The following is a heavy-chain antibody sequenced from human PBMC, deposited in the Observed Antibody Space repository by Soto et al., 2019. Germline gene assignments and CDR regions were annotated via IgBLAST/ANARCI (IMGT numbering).Heavy chain of an antibody. Sequence: PGGSLTLSRPVSGFTLSSYAMSWVRQAPGKGLEWVSAISGSGGRTYYADSVKGRFTISRDNSKNTLYLQMNSVTAADTAVYYCARGVLHWGQGTLVTVSS. J-gene: IGHJ4*01. CDR3: ARGVLH. CDR1: GFTLSSYA. V-gene: IGHV3-23*01. CDR2: ISGSGGRT.